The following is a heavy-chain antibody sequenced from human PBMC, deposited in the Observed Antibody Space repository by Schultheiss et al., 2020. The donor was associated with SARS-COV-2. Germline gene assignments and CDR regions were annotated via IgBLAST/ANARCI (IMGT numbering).Heavy chain of an antibody. V-gene: IGHV3-30*18. CDR2: ISYDGSNK. D-gene: IGHD3-22*01. J-gene: IGHJ4*02. CDR3: AKRYYYDSSPFDY. Sequence: GESLKISCAASGFTFSSYSMNWVRQAPGKGLEWVAVISYDGSNKYYADSVKGRFTISRDNSKNTLYLQMNSLRAEDTAVYYCAKRYYYDSSPFDYWGQGTLVTVSS. CDR1: GFTFSSYS.